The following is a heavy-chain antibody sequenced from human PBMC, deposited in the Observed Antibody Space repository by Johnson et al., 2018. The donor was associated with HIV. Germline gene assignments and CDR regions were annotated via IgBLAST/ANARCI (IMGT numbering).Heavy chain of an antibody. V-gene: IGHV3-30*14. CDR2: IYSGGST. CDR3: ARATGSWMDACDI. CDR1: GFTFSSYA. J-gene: IGHJ3*02. D-gene: IGHD2-2*03. Sequence: QVQLVESGGGVVQPGRSLRLSCAASGFTFSSYAMHWVRQAPGKGLEWVALIYSGGSTYYADSVKGRFTISRDNSKNTLYLQMNSLRAEDTAVYYCARATGSWMDACDIWGQGTMVTVSA.